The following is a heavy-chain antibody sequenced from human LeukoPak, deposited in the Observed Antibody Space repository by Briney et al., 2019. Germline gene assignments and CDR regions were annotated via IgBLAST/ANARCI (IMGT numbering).Heavy chain of an antibody. CDR2: IYYSGST. CDR3: ARGYYDFFRMDV. D-gene: IGHD3-3*01. J-gene: IGHJ6*02. V-gene: IGHV4-61*05. CDR1: GGSISGSSYY. Sequence: SETLSLTCTVSGGSISGSSYYWGWIRQPPGKGLEWIGYIYYSGSTNYNPSLKSRVTISVDTSKNQFSLKLSSVTAADTAVYYCARGYYDFFRMDVWGQGTTVTVSS.